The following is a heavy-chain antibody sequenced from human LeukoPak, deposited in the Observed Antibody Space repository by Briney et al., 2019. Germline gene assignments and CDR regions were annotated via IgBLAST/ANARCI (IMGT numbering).Heavy chain of an antibody. D-gene: IGHD3-10*01. J-gene: IGHJ4*02. CDR1: GFTFSTYG. V-gene: IGHV3-NL1*01. Sequence: GGSLRLSCAASGFTFSTYGMHWVRQAPGKGLEWVSRIDDSGVIRSYADSVKGRFTISRDNSKNTLYLQMNSLRAEDTAVYYCAREQNRNYGSGSYYDYWGQGTLVTVSS. CDR2: IDDSGVIR. CDR3: AREQNRNYGSGSYYDY.